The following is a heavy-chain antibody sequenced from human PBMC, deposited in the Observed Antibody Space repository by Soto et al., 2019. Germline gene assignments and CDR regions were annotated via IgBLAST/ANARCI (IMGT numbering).Heavy chain of an antibody. CDR3: AKDKGRTAIDY. V-gene: IGHV3-30*02. CDR1: GLTFSAAG. Sequence: QVQLVESGGGVVQAGRSLRLSCAASGLTFSAAGMHWVRQAPGKGLEWVAFIANDGTEESYVDSVKGRFTISRDNSQNRLYLQMNGLRTEYTALYYCAKDKGRTAIDYWGQGTLVSVSS. J-gene: IGHJ4*02. CDR2: IANDGTEE.